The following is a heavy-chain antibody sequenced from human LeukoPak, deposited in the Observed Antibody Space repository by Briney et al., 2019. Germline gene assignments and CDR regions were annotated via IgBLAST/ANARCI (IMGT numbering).Heavy chain of an antibody. J-gene: IGHJ4*02. CDR2: TYYRSKWYD. Sequence: SQTLSLTCAISGDSVSSKNGAWNWIRQSPSRGLEWLGRTYYRSKWYDEYAASVKGRVTISPDTSKNQFSLHVYSVAPEDTAVYYCARDLGTSGWYTFGFWGQGTLVTVSS. D-gene: IGHD6-19*01. CDR3: ARDLGTSGWYTFGF. V-gene: IGHV6-1*01. CDR1: GDSVSSKNGA.